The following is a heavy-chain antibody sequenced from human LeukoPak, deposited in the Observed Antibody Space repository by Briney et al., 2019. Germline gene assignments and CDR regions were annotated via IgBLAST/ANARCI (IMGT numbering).Heavy chain of an antibody. J-gene: IGHJ6*02. V-gene: IGHV3-33*01. CDR3: ARDDCSRSSCAYYYYAMDV. CDR2: IWYDGSNK. CDR1: GFTFSSYG. D-gene: IGHD2-2*01. Sequence: GGSLRLSCAASGFTFSSYGMHWVRQAPGKGLEWVAVIWYDGSNKYHADSVKGRFTISRDNSKNTLYLQMSSLRAEDTAVYYCARDDCSRSSCAYYYYAMDVWGQGTTVTVSS.